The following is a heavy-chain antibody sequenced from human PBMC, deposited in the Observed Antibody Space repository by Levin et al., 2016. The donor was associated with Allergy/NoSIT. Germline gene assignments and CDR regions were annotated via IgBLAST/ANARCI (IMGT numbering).Heavy chain of an antibody. Sequence: GGSLRLSCAASGFTFSSYALHWVRQAPGKGLEWVAVISYDGMNKYYADSVKGRFTVSRDNSKNTLYLQMNSLRAEDTAVYYCARARGLRYFDWLLLADYWGQGTLVTVSS. CDR1: GFTFSSYA. CDR2: ISYDGMNK. CDR3: ARARGLRYFDWLLLADY. J-gene: IGHJ4*02. D-gene: IGHD3-9*01. V-gene: IGHV3-30*04.